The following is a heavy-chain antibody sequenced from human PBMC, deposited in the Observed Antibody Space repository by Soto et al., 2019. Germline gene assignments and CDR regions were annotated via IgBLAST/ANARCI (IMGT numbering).Heavy chain of an antibody. CDR2: ISYDGSNK. D-gene: IGHD6-19*01. CDR1: GFTFSNYA. CDR3: ARDKSPYSSGWHNRHFDY. V-gene: IGHV3-30-3*01. Sequence: PGGSRRRSGASSGFTFSNYAMHWVRQAPGKGLERVAVISYDGSNKYYADSVKGRFTISRDNSKNTLYLQMNSLRAEDTAVYYCARDKSPYSSGWHNRHFDYWGQGPLVTVSS. J-gene: IGHJ4*02.